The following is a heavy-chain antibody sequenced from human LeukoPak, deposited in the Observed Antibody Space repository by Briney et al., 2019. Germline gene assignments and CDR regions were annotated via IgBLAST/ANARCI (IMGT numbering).Heavy chain of an antibody. CDR3: ARKYYDILTGYYRGYNWFDP. CDR2: INHSGST. Sequence: SETLSLTCAVYGGSFSGYYWSWIRQPPGKGLEWIGEINHSGSTNYNPSLKSRVTMSVDTSKNQFSLKLSSVTAADTAVYYCARKYYDILTGYYRGYNWFDPWGQGTLVTVSS. CDR1: GGSFSGYY. V-gene: IGHV4-34*01. D-gene: IGHD3-9*01. J-gene: IGHJ5*02.